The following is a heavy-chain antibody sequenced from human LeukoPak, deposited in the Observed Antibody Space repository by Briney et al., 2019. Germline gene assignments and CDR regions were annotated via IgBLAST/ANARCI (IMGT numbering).Heavy chain of an antibody. CDR1: GGSFSGYY. V-gene: IGHV4-34*01. CDR3: ARSERETSSTSRSSSWYVLGY. Sequence: SETLSLTCAVYGGSFSGYYWSWIRQPPGKGLEWIGEINHSGSTNYNPSLKSRVTISVDTSKNQFSLKLSSVTAADTAVYYCARSERETSSTSRSSSWYVLGYWGQGTLVTVSS. D-gene: IGHD6-13*01. CDR2: INHSGST. J-gene: IGHJ4*02.